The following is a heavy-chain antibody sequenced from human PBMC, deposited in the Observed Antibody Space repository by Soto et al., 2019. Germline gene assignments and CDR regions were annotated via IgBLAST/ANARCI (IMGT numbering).Heavy chain of an antibody. CDR3: ARGDATKIVVTTYYAMDV. J-gene: IGHJ6*02. CDR2: IIPVFGTP. CDR1: GGSLSNYG. D-gene: IGHD3-22*01. Sequence: QVQLVQSGAEVKKPGSSVKVSCKASGGSLSNYGISWVRQAPGQGLEWMGAIIPVFGTPNYAQKFQDRVTITADESTTTAYMEGRSLTSEDTAVYYCARGDATKIVVTTYYAMDVWGQGTTVTVSS. V-gene: IGHV1-69*12.